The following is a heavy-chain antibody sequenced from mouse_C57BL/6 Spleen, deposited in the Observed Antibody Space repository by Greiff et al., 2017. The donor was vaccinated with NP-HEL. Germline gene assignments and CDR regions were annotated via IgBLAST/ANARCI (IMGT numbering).Heavy chain of an antibody. J-gene: IGHJ4*01. V-gene: IGHV1-12*01. CDR1: GYTFTSYN. Sequence: QVQLKESGAELVRPGASVKMSCKASGYTFTSYNMHWVKQTPRQGLEWIGAIYPGNGDTSYNQKFKGKATLTVDKSSSTAYMQLSSLTSEDSAVYFCARWGLPRGVDAMDYWGQGTSVTVSS. CDR3: ARWGLPRGVDAMDY. CDR2: IYPGNGDT. D-gene: IGHD2-2*01.